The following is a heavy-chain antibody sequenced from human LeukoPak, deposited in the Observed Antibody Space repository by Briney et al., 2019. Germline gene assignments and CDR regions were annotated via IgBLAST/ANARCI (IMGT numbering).Heavy chain of an antibody. Sequence: SVKVSCKASGGTFSSYAISWVRQAPGQGLEWMGRIIPILGIANYAQKFQGRVTITADKSTSTAYMELSSLRSEDTAVYYCARDTTEKGNFDYWGQGTLVTVSS. D-gene: IGHD1-14*01. CDR1: GGTFSSYA. CDR2: IIPILGIA. J-gene: IGHJ4*02. CDR3: ARDTTEKGNFDY. V-gene: IGHV1-69*04.